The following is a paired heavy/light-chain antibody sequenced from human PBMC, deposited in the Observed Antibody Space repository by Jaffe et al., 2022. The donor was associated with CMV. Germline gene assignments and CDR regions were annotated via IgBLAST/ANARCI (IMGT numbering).Light chain of an antibody. CDR2: EVS. Sequence: HSALTQPPSASGSPGQSVTISCTGTSSDVGGYNYVSWYQQHPGKAPKVMIYEVSKRPSGVPDRFSGSKSGNTASLTVSGLQAEDEADYYCSSYAGSNNYVVFGGGTKLTVL. V-gene: IGLV2-8*01. CDR3: SSYAGSNNYVV. CDR1: SSDVGGYNY. J-gene: IGLJ2*01.
Heavy chain of an antibody. CDR3: ARVRGGYYFDY. J-gene: IGHJ4*02. D-gene: IGHD2-15*01. CDR1: GFTFSSYA. Sequence: EVQLLESGGGLVQPGGSLRLSCAASGFTFSSYAMSWVRQAPGKGLEWVSSISNIGGIIYYADSVKGRFTISRDNSQNTLYLQMNRLRAEDTALYYCARVRGGYYFDYWGQGTLVTVSS. V-gene: IGHV3-23*01. CDR2: ISNIGGII.